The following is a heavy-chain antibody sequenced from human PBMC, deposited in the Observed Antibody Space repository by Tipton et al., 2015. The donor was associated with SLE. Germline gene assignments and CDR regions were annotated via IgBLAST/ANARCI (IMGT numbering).Heavy chain of an antibody. CDR1: GGSISSYY. CDR2: IYTSGST. Sequence: TLSLTCTVSGGSISSYYWSWIRQPPGKGLEWIGYIYTSGSTNYNPSLKSRVTISVDTSKNQFSLKLSSVTAADTAVYYCARARIAAAGSYYFDYWGQGTLVTVSS. D-gene: IGHD6-13*01. J-gene: IGHJ4*02. V-gene: IGHV4-4*09. CDR3: ARARIAAAGSYYFDY.